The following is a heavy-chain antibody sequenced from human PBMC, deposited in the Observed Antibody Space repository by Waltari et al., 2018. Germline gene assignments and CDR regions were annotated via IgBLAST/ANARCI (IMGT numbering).Heavy chain of an antibody. CDR3: ARGGVDGALPLVY. V-gene: IGHV3-30*08. D-gene: IGHD2-8*01. J-gene: IGHJ4*02. CDR1: ACSCCRYA. Sequence: QVQLVDGGGSVVQPGGSLRLPCLDSACSCCRYAMHWVRQVPGRGLEWVAVISFDRSIKDYADPVKCRFTISRDNSKSTLYLQMNTLTTEDTGIYYCARGGVDGALPLVYWGQGTLVTVSS. CDR2: ISFDRSIK.